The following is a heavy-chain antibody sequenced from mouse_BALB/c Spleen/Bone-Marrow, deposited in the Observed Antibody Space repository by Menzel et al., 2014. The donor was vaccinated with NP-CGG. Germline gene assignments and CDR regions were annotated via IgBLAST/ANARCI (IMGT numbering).Heavy chain of an antibody. V-gene: IGHV14-3*02. D-gene: IGHD1-1*01. CDR1: GFNIKDTY. Sequence: EVQLQQSGAELVKPGASVKLSCTASGFNIKDTYMHWVKQRPEQGLEWNGRIDPANGNTKYDPKFQGKATITADTSSNTAYLQLSSLTSEDAAVYYCASYYYGSSSFAYWGQGTLVTVSA. CDR2: IDPANGNT. CDR3: ASYYYGSSSFAY. J-gene: IGHJ3*01.